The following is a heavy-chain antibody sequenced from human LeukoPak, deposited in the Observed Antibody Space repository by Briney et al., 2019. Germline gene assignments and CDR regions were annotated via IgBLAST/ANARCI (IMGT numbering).Heavy chain of an antibody. CDR1: VGSISSGGYS. CDR2: TYHRGST. J-gene: IGHJ4*02. D-gene: IGHD3-22*01. V-gene: IGHV4-30-2*01. CDR3: ARAPYDSSGYYPFDC. Sequence: SQTLSLTRAVSVGSISSGGYSASCIRQPPGKGLEWIGYTYHRGSTYYNPPLKSRVTISVDRSKTQFTLKLSSVTAAGPAVYYCARAPYDSSGYYPFDCWGEATLVTVPS.